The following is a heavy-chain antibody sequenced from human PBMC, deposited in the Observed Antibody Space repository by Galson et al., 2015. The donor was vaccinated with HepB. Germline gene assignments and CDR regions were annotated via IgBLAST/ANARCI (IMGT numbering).Heavy chain of an antibody. CDR3: ARVGVYGIAVAGNWYFDL. D-gene: IGHD6-19*01. J-gene: IGHJ2*01. Sequence: CAISGDSVSSNSAAWNWIRQSPSRGLEWLGRTYYRSKWYNDYAVSVKSRITINPDTSKNQFSLQLNSVTPEDTAVYYCARVGVYGIAVAGNWYFDLWGRGTLVTVSS. V-gene: IGHV6-1*01. CDR1: GDSVSSNSAA. CDR2: TYYRSKWYN.